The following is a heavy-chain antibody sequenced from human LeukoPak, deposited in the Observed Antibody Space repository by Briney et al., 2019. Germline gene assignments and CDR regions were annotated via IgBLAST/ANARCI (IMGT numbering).Heavy chain of an antibody. J-gene: IGHJ4*02. V-gene: IGHV4-61*02. CDR2: IYASGST. Sequence: SETLSLTCTVSGGSINTSPYYWSWIRQPAGKGLEWIGRIYASGSTNYNPSLKSRDTISVDTSKNHFTLKLSSVTPADTAVYYCARSRLGMGLDYWGQGTLVTVSS. CDR3: ARSRLGMGLDY. CDR1: GGSINTSPYY. D-gene: IGHD7-27*01.